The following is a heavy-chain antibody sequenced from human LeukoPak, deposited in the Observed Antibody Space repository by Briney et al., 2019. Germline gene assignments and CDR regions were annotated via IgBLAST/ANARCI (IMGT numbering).Heavy chain of an antibody. CDR3: ARGGEDYGGNIVDY. Sequence: GGSLRRSCAASGFTFADYYMSWLRQAPGKGLEWVSYISSSSSYTNYADSVKGRFTISRDDAKNSLYLQMNSLRAEDTAVYYCARGGEDYGGNIVDYWGQGTLVTVSS. CDR2: ISSSSSYT. J-gene: IGHJ4*02. D-gene: IGHD4-23*01. CDR1: GFTFADYY. V-gene: IGHV3-11*05.